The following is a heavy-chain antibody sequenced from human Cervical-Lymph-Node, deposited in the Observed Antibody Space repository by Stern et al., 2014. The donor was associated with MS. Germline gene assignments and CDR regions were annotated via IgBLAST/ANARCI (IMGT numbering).Heavy chain of an antibody. Sequence: QVQLQESGPGLVKPSGTLSLTCAVSGGSVSSTNWWSWVRQSPGKGLEWIGNIYHSGASNYRTSLRSRFSISLDNSKNHLSLHLTSVTAADTAVYYCARERQQYCNSEGCSYWYFDLWGRGTLVTVSS. D-gene: IGHD2/OR15-2a*01. CDR3: ARERQQYCNSEGCSYWYFDL. CDR2: IYHSGAS. V-gene: IGHV4-4*02. J-gene: IGHJ2*01. CDR1: GGSVSSTNW.